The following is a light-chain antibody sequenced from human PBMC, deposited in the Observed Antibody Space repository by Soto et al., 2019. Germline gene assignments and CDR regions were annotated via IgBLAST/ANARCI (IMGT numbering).Light chain of an antibody. CDR2: GNS. V-gene: IGLV1-40*01. CDR1: SSNIGAGYD. J-gene: IGLJ2*01. CDR3: QSYDSSLSGHVV. Sequence: QHVLTQPPSVSGAPGQRVTISCTGSSSNIGAGYDVHWYQQLPGTAPKLLIYGNSNRPSGVPDRFSGSKSGTSASLAITGLQAEDEADYYCQSYDSSLSGHVVFGGGTKVTVL.